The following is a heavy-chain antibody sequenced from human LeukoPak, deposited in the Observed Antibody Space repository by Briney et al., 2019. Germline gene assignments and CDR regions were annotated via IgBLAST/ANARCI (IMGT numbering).Heavy chain of an antibody. Sequence: GGSLRLSCAASGFTVSSNYMSWVRQAPGKGLEWVSVIYSGGSTYYADSVKGRFTISRDNSKNTLYLQMNSLRAEDTAVYYCAKSGSGSRYYFDYWGQGTLVTVSS. J-gene: IGHJ4*02. CDR3: AKSGSGSRYYFDY. CDR2: IYSGGST. V-gene: IGHV3-53*01. D-gene: IGHD3-22*01. CDR1: GFTVSSNY.